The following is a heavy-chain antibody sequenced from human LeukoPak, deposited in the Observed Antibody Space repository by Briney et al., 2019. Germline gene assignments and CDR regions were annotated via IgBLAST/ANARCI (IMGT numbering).Heavy chain of an antibody. V-gene: IGHV4-59*08. Sequence: SETLSLTCTVSGDSLTSQFWSWIRQTPGEGLEWIGYVFHSGTTNYSPSLKSRVTISLDTSKKQFYLRLASVTAADTAVYYCARRMATVTDAFDIWGRGTMVSVSS. CDR3: ARRMATVTDAFDI. D-gene: IGHD5-24*01. J-gene: IGHJ3*02. CDR1: GDSLTSQF. CDR2: VFHSGTT.